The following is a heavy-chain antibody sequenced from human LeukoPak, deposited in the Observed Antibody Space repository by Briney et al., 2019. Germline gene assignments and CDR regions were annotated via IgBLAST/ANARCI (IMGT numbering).Heavy chain of an antibody. J-gene: IGHJ4*02. Sequence: SETLSLTCAVYGGSFSGYYWSWIRQPPGKGLEWIGEINHSGSTNYNPSLKSRVTISVDTSKNQFSLKLSSATAADTAVYYCATGTRFDYWGQGTLVTVSS. CDR2: INHSGST. D-gene: IGHD1-26*01. V-gene: IGHV4-34*01. CDR3: ATGTRFDY. CDR1: GGSFSGYY.